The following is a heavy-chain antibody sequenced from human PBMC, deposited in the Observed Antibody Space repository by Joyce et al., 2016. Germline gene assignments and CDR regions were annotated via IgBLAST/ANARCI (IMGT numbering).Heavy chain of an antibody. Sequence: QVQLVQSGGGVVQPGRTLRLSCAASGFNFTNYGMHWVRQAPGKGLEWVAVIWYDGSNEYYADSVKGRFTISRDNSKNTLHLQMNSLRAEDTAIYYCVRDPSYYLSSGYPDYWGQGTLVTVSS. J-gene: IGHJ4*02. D-gene: IGHD3-22*01. CDR2: IWYDGSNE. CDR3: VRDPSYYLSSGYPDY. CDR1: GFNFTNYG. V-gene: IGHV3-33*01.